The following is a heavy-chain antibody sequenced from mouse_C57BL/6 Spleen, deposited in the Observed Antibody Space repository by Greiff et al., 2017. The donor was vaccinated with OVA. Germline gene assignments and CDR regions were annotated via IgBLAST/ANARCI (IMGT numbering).Heavy chain of an antibody. CDR1: GYTFTSYG. V-gene: IGHV1-81*01. CDR2: IYPSSGNT. D-gene: IGHD1-1*01. Sequence: VQLQQSGAELARPGASVKLSCKASGYTFTSYGLSWVKQSPGQGLEWIGEIYPSSGNTNYNEKFKGKATLTADKASSTAYMELRSLTSEDSAVYFCARSGGSSYGDYWGQGTTLTVSS. CDR3: ARSGGSSYGDY. J-gene: IGHJ2*01.